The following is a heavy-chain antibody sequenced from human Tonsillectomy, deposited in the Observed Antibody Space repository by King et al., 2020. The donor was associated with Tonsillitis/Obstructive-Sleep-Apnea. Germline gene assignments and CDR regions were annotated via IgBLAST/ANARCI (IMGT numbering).Heavy chain of an antibody. J-gene: IGHJ4*02. D-gene: IGHD1-26*01. CDR2: IYYSGST. CDR3: ARSKSGSDLRLDY. CDR1: GGSISGYY. V-gene: IGHV4-59*08. Sequence: VQLQESGPGLVKPSETLSLTCTVSGGSISGYYWSWIRQPPGKGLEWIGYIYYSGSTNYNPSLKSRVTISADTSKNQFSLKLSSVTAADTAVYYCARSKSGSDLRLDYWGQGTLVTVSS.